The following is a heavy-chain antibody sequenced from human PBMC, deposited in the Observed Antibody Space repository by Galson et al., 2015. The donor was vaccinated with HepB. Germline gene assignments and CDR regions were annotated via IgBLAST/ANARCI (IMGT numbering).Heavy chain of an antibody. V-gene: IGHV4-34*01. D-gene: IGHD6-19*01. CDR1: GGSFSGYY. J-gene: IGHJ4*02. CDR3: ARGGRTIAVVRVPIDY. CDR2: INHSGST. Sequence: ETLSLTCAVYGGSFSGYYWSWIRQPPGKGLEWIGEINHSGSTNYNPSLKSRVTISVDTSKNQFSLKLSSVTAADTAVYYCARGGRTIAVVRVPIDYWGQGTLVTVSS.